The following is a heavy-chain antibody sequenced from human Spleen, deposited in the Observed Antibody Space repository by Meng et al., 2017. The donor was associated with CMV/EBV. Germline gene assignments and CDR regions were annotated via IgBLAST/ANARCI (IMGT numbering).Heavy chain of an antibody. CDR3: ARLGTALLPGDYFDY. CDR2: IYYSGST. Sequence: SETLSLTCTVSGGSTSSSSYYWGWIRQPPGKGLEWIGSIYYSGSTYYNPSLKSRVTISVDTSKNQFSLKLSSVTAADTAVYYCARLGTALLPGDYFDYWGQGTLVTVSS. CDR1: GGSTSSSSYY. V-gene: IGHV4-39*01. D-gene: IGHD2-15*01. J-gene: IGHJ4*02.